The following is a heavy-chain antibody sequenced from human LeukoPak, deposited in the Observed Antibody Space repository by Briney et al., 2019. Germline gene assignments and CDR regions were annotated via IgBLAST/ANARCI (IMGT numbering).Heavy chain of an antibody. D-gene: IGHD3-16*01. CDR3: AKKSSASLGDLDY. CDR1: GFTVTSYS. J-gene: IGHJ4*02. Sequence: GGSLRLSCAISGFTVTSYSMNWVRQAPGKGLEWVSCFSISSTIYYADSVKGRFTISRDNAENSLYLQMNSLRAEDTAVYYCAKKSSASLGDLDYWGQGTLVTVSS. V-gene: IGHV3-48*01. CDR2: FSISSTI.